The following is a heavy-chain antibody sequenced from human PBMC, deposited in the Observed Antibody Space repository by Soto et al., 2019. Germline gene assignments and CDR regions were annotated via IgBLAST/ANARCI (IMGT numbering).Heavy chain of an antibody. CDR2: ISGSGSST. V-gene: IGHV3-23*01. J-gene: IGHJ4*02. D-gene: IGHD5-18*01. CDR3: AKNLDGYSQTFDY. Sequence: EVQLLESGGGLVQPGGSLRLSCAASGFTFSSYAMSWVRQAPGKGLEWVSTISGSGSSTYYADSVKGRFTISRDNSKNTLYLQMNSLRAEDTAVYYCAKNLDGYSQTFDYWGQGTLVTVSS. CDR1: GFTFSSYA.